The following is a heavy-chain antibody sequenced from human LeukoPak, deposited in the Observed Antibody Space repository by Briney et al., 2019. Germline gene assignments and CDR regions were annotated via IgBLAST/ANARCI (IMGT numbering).Heavy chain of an antibody. CDR2: IYDSGST. D-gene: IGHD2-15*01. V-gene: IGHV4-30-4*01. Sequence: SETLSLTCTVSGASIRSGDYYWSWIRQPPGKGLEWIGYIYDSGSTYYNPSLKSRITISVDTSENRFSLKLSSVTATDTAVYYCARDCSGGSRYGAFDIWGQGTMVTVSS. CDR1: GASIRSGDYY. CDR3: ARDCSGGSRYGAFDI. J-gene: IGHJ3*02.